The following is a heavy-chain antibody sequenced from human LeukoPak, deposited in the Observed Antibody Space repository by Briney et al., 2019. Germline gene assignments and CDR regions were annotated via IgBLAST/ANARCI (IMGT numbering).Heavy chain of an antibody. V-gene: IGHV3-23*01. J-gene: IGHJ4*02. CDR2: ISGSGGST. CDR3: AKDDSYSSGWYASDVGGHFDY. CDR1: GFTFSSYA. D-gene: IGHD6-19*01. Sequence: GGSLRLSCAASGFTFSSYAMSWVRQAPGKGLEWVSAISGSGGSTYYADSVKGRFTISRDNSKNSLYLQMNSLRTEDTALYYCAKDDSYSSGWYASDVGGHFDYWGQGTLVTVSS.